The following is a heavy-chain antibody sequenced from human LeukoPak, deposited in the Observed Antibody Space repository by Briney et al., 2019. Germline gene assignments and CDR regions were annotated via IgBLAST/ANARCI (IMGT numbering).Heavy chain of an antibody. CDR2: ISWSSGNI. Sequence: GRSLRLSCAASGFTFDDYAMHWVRQAPGKGLEWVSGISWSSGNIGYADSVRGRFTISRDNAKNSLYLQMNSLRAEDTALYYCATVFYTSSWHYIDYWGQGTLVTVSS. D-gene: IGHD6-13*01. V-gene: IGHV3-9*01. J-gene: IGHJ4*02. CDR3: ATVFYTSSWHYIDY. CDR1: GFTFDDYA.